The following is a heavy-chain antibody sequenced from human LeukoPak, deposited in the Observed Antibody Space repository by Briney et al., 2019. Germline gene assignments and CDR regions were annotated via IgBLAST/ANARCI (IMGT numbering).Heavy chain of an antibody. CDR1: GYSFTSNW. CDR2: IDPSDSYK. CDR3: ARYTDHYYFDY. V-gene: IGHV5-10-1*01. D-gene: IGHD1-1*01. Sequence: GESLKISCKGSGYSFTSNWISWVRQMPGKGLEWMGRIDPSDSYKNYSPSFQGHVTISADKSISTAFLQWSSLKASDTAIYYCARYTDHYYFDYWGQGTLVTVSS. J-gene: IGHJ4*02.